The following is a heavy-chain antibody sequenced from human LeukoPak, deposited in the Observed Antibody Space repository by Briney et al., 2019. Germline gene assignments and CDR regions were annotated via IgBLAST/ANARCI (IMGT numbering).Heavy chain of an antibody. CDR3: ARTASPLPYDY. Sequence: GASVKVSSTPSRYAFASSGISWVRQAPGQGLEWMGWISPYNGNTNYAHKLQGRVTMTTETSTSTAYMELRSLRSDDTAVSYCARTASPLPYDYWGQGTLVTVSS. J-gene: IGHJ4*02. CDR2: ISPYNGNT. V-gene: IGHV1-18*01. CDR1: RYAFASSG.